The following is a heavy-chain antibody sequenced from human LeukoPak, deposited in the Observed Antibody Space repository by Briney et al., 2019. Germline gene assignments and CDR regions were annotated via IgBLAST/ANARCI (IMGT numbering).Heavy chain of an antibody. Sequence: SETLSLTCAVYGGSFSGYYWSWIRQPPGKGLEWTGEINHSGSTNYNPSLKSRVTISVDTSKNQFSLKLSSVTAADTAVYYCARGKRITMIVVVPFFDYWGQGTLVTVSS. D-gene: IGHD3-22*01. J-gene: IGHJ4*02. V-gene: IGHV4-34*01. CDR3: ARGKRITMIVVVPFFDY. CDR2: INHSGST. CDR1: GGSFSGYY.